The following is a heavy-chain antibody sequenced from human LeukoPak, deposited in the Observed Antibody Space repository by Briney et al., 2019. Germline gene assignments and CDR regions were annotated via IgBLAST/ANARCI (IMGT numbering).Heavy chain of an antibody. CDR3: AKDPSYSSSSYWFDP. V-gene: IGHV3-23*01. CDR1: GFTFSSYA. CDR2: ISGSGGST. J-gene: IGHJ5*02. Sequence: AGGSLRLSCAASGFTFSSYAMSWVRQAPGKGLEWVSAISGSGGSTYYADSVKGRFTISRDNSKNTLYLQMNSLRAEDTAVYYCAKDPSYSSSSYWFDPWGQGTLVTVSS. D-gene: IGHD6-6*01.